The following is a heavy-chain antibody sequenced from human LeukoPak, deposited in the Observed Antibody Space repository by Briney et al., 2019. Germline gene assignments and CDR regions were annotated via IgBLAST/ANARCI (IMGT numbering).Heavy chain of an antibody. CDR1: GLTFSGSW. CDR3: ARVEAGSGWYLWYMDV. J-gene: IGHJ6*03. V-gene: IGHV3-66*01. D-gene: IGHD6-19*01. Sequence: GGSLRLSCAVSGLTFSGSWITWIRQAPGKGLEWVSVIYRGGSTYYADSLKGRFTVSRDLSKNMLYLQMNSLRVEDTAVYYCARVEAGSGWYLWYMDVWGKGTSVTISS. CDR2: IYRGGST.